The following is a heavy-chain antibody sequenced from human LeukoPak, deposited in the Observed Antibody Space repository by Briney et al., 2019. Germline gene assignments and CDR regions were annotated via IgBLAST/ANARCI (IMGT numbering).Heavy chain of an antibody. J-gene: IGHJ4*02. D-gene: IGHD3-22*01. CDR1: GSTFSSYA. CDR2: ISYDGSNK. CDR3: AREDRHDSSAQMPGVY. Sequence: PGRSLRLSCAASGSTFSSYAMHWVRQAPGKGLEWVAVISYDGSNKYYADSVKGRFTITRDNSKNTLYLQMNSLRAEDTAVYYCAREDRHDSSAQMPGVYWGQGTLVTVSS. V-gene: IGHV3-30-3*01.